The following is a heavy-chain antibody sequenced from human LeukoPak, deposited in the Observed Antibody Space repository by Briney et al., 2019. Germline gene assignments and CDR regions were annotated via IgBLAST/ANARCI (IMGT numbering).Heavy chain of an antibody. D-gene: IGHD2-21*01. CDR1: GGSISSGGYS. CDR2: IYHSGST. Sequence: SETLSLTCAVSGGSISSGGYSWSWIRQPPGKGLEWIGYIYHSGSTYYNPSLKSRVTISVDRSKNQFSLKLSSVTAADTAVYYCARSSAVARVFDYWGQGTLVTVSS. J-gene: IGHJ4*02. V-gene: IGHV4-30-2*01. CDR3: ARSSAVARVFDY.